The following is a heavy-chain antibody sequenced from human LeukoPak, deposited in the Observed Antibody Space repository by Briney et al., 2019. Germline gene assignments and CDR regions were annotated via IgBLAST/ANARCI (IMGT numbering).Heavy chain of an antibody. CDR3: ARELTGYYS. V-gene: IGHV3-21*01. Sequence: PSETLSLTCTVSGGSTSSSNYYWGWIRQPPGKGLEWVSSISSSSSYTYYADSVKGRFTISRDNAKNSLYLQMNSLRAEDTAVYYCARELTGYYSWGQGTLVTVSS. CDR2: ISSSSSYT. J-gene: IGHJ4*02. CDR1: GGSTSSSNY. D-gene: IGHD3-9*01.